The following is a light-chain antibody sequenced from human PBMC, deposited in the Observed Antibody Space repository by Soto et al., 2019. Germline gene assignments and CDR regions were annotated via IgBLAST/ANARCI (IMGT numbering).Light chain of an antibody. Sequence: EIVMTQYPATLSVSPGERATLSRRASQSVGSNLAWYQQKPGQAPRLLIYGASTRATGIPSRFSGSGSGTVFAITIRSLQSEDFAIYFCQQYNNWPPDRTFGQGTQVEIK. CDR3: QQYNNWPPDRT. CDR2: GAS. CDR1: QSVGSN. J-gene: IGKJ1*01. V-gene: IGKV3-15*01.